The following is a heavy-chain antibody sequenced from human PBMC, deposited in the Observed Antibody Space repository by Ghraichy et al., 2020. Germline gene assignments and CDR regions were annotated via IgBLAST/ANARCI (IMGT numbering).Heavy chain of an antibody. Sequence: GESLNISCAASGFTFSSYAMSWVRQAPGKGLEWVSAISGSGGSTYYADSVKGRFTISRDNSKNTLYLQMNSLRAEDTAVYYCAKDVKTTVTHNWFDPWGQGTLVTVSS. V-gene: IGHV3-23*01. CDR2: ISGSGGST. J-gene: IGHJ5*02. D-gene: IGHD4-11*01. CDR3: AKDVKTTVTHNWFDP. CDR1: GFTFSSYA.